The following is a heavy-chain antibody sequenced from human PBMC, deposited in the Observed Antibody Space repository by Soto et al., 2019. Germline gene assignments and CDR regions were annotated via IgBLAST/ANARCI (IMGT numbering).Heavy chain of an antibody. CDR2: INHSGST. J-gene: IGHJ4*02. CDR3: ARWQSDYEFDS. V-gene: IGHV4-34*01. CDR1: GGSFSGYY. Sequence: SETLSLTCAVYGGSFSGYYWSWIRQPPGKGLEWIGEINHSGSTNYNQSLKSRVTISVDTSKNQFSLKLSSVTAADTAVYYCARWQSDYEFDSWGQGTLVTVSS. D-gene: IGHD5-12*01.